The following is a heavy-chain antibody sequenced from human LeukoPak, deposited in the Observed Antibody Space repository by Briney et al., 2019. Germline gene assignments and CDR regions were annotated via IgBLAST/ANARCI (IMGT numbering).Heavy chain of an antibody. CDR1: GGSIHSY. CDR2: ISGSGTI. Sequence: ETLSLTCTVSGGSIHSYWSWIRQPAGKGLEWIGRISGSGTITYNPALQSRLTISIDTSKNQFSLKLMSVTAADTAVYYCARDSGTTGEVKFDPWGQGTLVTVSS. D-gene: IGHD3-10*01. V-gene: IGHV4-4*07. J-gene: IGHJ5*02. CDR3: ARDSGTTGEVKFDP.